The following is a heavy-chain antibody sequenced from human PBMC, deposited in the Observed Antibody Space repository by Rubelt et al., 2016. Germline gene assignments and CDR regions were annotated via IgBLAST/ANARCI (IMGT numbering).Heavy chain of an antibody. CDR3: AKDLAGGATDY. Sequence: VHLVESGGGLVQPGRSLRLSCAASGFTFSNYGMHWVRQAPGEGLEWVALITYDGSKKYYADSVKGRFTISRDNSRNTLYLQMNSLRADDTAVYHCAKDLAGGATDYWGQGTLVTVSS. V-gene: IGHV3-30*18. CDR1: GFTFSNYG. D-gene: IGHD1-26*01. J-gene: IGHJ4*02. CDR2: ITYDGSKK.